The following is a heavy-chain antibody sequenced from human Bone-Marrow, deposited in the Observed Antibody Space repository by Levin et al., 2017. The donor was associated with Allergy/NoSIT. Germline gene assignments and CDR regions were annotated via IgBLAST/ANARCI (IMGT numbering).Heavy chain of an antibody. D-gene: IGHD6-19*01. CDR1: GFTFSDYA. CDR3: VRGLWQWLTKSTFDV. CDR2: ISYDGTNA. J-gene: IGHJ3*01. Sequence: SCAGSGFTFSDYAMYWVRQAPGKGLDWVAAISYDGTNADYAESVQGRFSISRDNSKNTLLLQIHGLRGDDTAMYYCVRGLWQWLTKSTFDVWGPGTMVTVSS. V-gene: IGHV3-30-3*01.